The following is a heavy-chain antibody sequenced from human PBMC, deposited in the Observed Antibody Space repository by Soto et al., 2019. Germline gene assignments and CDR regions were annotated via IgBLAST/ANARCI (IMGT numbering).Heavy chain of an antibody. CDR2: MNPTSGNT. V-gene: IGHV1-8*01. D-gene: IGHD2-2*02. CDR1: GYTFTKYD. Sequence: QVQLVQSGAEVKTPGASVKVSCKASGYTFTKYDMNWVRQAPGQGLEWMGWMNPTSGNTGYAQKFQGRLTMTWDTAIGIVHMELSSLRNEDTAVYYCARSDGHTFNWLDSWGQGALVTVSA. J-gene: IGHJ5*01. CDR3: ARSDGHTFNWLDS.